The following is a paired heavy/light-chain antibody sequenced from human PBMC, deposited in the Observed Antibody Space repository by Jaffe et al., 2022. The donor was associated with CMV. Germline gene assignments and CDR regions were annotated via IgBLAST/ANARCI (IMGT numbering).Light chain of an antibody. CDR3: SSHTTTNPRV. J-gene: IGLJ3*02. CDR2: DVT. CDR1: NSDIGFYNS. V-gene: IGLV2-14*03. Sequence: QSALTQPASVSGSPGQSITISCTGTNSDIGFYNSVSWYQQQSGKAPKLIIFDVTYRPSGVSSRFSGSKSGNTASLTISGLQAEDEADYYCSSHTTTNPRVFGGGTKVTVL.
Heavy chain of an antibody. CDR1: GVSISSGNW. Sequence: QVQLQESGPGLAKPSGTLSLTCAVSGVSISSGNWWNWVRQSPGKGLEWIAEIFHSGTTNYNPALRSRVTISLDNSKNQFSLTLNSVTAADTAIYYCARDGGDFGNYELDDWGQGTLVTVSS. V-gene: IGHV4-4*02. CDR3: ARDGGDFGNYELDD. CDR2: IFHSGTT. D-gene: IGHD1-7*01. J-gene: IGHJ4*02.